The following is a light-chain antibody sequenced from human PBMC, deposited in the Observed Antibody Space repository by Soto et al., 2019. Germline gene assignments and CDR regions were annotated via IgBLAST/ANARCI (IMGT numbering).Light chain of an antibody. V-gene: IGKV3-15*01. J-gene: IGKJ2*01. CDR3: QHYNDWPPMYT. CDR1: QSVDSN. Sequence: EIVVTQSPATLSVSPGERATLSCRASQSVDSNLAWYQQKPGQAPRLLIYDASTRINGIPARFSGSGSGTEFTLTISSLQSEDFAVYYCQHYNDWPPMYTFGQGTKLEIK. CDR2: DAS.